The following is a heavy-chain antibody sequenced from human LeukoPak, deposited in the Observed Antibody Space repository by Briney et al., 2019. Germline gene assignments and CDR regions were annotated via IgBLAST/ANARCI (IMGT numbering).Heavy chain of an antibody. J-gene: IGHJ4*02. D-gene: IGHD5-18*01. Sequence: TSETLSLTCTVSGGSISGGDYYWSWIRQPPGKGLEWIGYIYYSGSANYNPSLKSRVTISVDTSKNQFSLRLSSVTAADTAVYYCARHLGTAMADFDYWGQGTLVTVSS. CDR2: IYYSGSA. V-gene: IGHV4-30-4*08. CDR3: ARHLGTAMADFDY. CDR1: GGSISGGDYY.